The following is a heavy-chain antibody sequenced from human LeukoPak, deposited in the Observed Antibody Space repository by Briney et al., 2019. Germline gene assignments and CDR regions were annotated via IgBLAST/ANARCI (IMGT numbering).Heavy chain of an antibody. J-gene: IGHJ4*02. CDR2: IIPIFGTA. CDR1: GGTFSSYA. D-gene: IGHD5-18*01. V-gene: IGHV1-69*01. CDR3: ATPGTGYSYGSGYSFDY. Sequence: SVKVSCKASGGTFSSYAISWVRQAPGQGLEWMGGIIPIFGTANYAQKFQGRVTITADESTSTAYMELSSLRSEDTAVYYCATPGTGYSYGSGYSFDYWGRGTLVTVSS.